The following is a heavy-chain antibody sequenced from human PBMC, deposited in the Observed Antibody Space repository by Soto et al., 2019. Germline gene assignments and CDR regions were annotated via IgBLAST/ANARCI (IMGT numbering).Heavy chain of an antibody. V-gene: IGHV4-61*01. Sequence: QVQLQESSPGLVKPSETLSLTSTVSGASVSSGNYYWSWIRQPPGKRLEWIGHIYYSGSTNYNPSLKSRVTISLDTSKNQFSLKLSSVTAADTAVYYCARLPVLVTAIWFDPWGQGTLVTVSS. CDR1: GASVSSGNYY. J-gene: IGHJ5*02. CDR2: IYYSGST. D-gene: IGHD2-21*02. CDR3: ARLPVLVTAIWFDP.